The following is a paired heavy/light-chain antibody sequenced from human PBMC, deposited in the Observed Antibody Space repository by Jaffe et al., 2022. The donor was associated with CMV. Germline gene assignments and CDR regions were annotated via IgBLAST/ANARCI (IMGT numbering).Light chain of an antibody. V-gene: IGKV1-39*01. J-gene: IGKJ1*01. CDR1: QSISSY. CDR3: QQSYSGGT. Sequence: DIQMTQSPSSLSASVGDRVTITCRASQSISSYLNWYQQKPGKAPKLLIYAASSLQSGVPSRFSGSGSGTDFTLTISSLQPEDFATYYCQQSYSGGTFGQGTKVEIK. CDR2: AAS.
Heavy chain of an antibody. Sequence: QVQLQESGPGLVKPSETLSLTCTVSGGSISSYYWSWIRQPPGKGLEWIGYIYYSGSTNYNPSLKSRVTISVDTSKNQFSLKLSSVTAADTAVYYCARGESYNWNDVSSWYFDLWGRGTLVTVSS. J-gene: IGHJ2*01. CDR2: IYYSGST. CDR1: GGSISSYY. D-gene: IGHD1-20*01. V-gene: IGHV4-59*01. CDR3: ARGESYNWNDVSSWYFDL.